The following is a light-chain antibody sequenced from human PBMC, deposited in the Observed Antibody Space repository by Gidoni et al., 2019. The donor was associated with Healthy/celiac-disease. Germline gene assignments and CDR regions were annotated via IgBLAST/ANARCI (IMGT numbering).Light chain of an antibody. Sequence: IVLTQSPDSLAVSLGERATINCKSSQSVSYSSNNKNYFAWYQQKPGQPPKMLIYWAATRGAGVPDRCSGSRSGTDVTLTISSLQAEDVAVDYCQQYYSTLLTFGGGTKVEIK. CDR3: QQYYSTLLT. J-gene: IGKJ4*01. CDR1: QSVSYSSNNKNY. V-gene: IGKV4-1*01. CDR2: WAA.